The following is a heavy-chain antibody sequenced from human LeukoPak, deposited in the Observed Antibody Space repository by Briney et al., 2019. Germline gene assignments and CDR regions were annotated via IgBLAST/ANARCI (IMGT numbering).Heavy chain of an antibody. Sequence: GGSLRLSCAASGFTLGSFWISWVSQAQGKGLEWVAKIKQDGSEKYYVDSVKGRFTISRDNAKNSLYLQMNSLRAEDTAVYYCARDRIAAAGTVAFDIWGQGTMVTVSS. CDR2: IKQDGSEK. CDR1: GFTLGSFW. CDR3: ARDRIAAAGTVAFDI. D-gene: IGHD6-13*01. J-gene: IGHJ3*02. V-gene: IGHV3-7*01.